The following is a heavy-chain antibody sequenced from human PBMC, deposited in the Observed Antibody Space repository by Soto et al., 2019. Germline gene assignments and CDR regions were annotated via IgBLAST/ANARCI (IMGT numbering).Heavy chain of an antibody. V-gene: IGHV4-39*01. CDR2: ISYSGST. CDR3: ARHIRIQLWYETWFDP. Sequence: PSETLSLTCTVSGGSISSGNYYWSWIRQPPGKGLEWIGFISYSGSTYYNPSLKSRVTISVDTSKNQFSLKLSSVTAADTAVYYCARHIRIQLWYETWFDPWGQGTLVTVSS. CDR1: GGSISSGNYY. D-gene: IGHD5-18*01. J-gene: IGHJ5*02.